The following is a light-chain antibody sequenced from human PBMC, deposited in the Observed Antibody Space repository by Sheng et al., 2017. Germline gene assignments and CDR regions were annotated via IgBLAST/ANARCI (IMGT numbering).Light chain of an antibody. V-gene: IGKV3-11*01. CDR3: QQRTTGSH. Sequence: EIVLTQSPATLSLSPGERATLSCRASQSVSRYLAWFQQKPGQAPRLLIYDASTRATGIPARFSGSGSGTDFTLTISSLEPEDFAVYYCQQRTTGSHFGGGPRWRSN. CDR2: DAS. J-gene: IGKJ4*01. CDR1: QSVSRY.